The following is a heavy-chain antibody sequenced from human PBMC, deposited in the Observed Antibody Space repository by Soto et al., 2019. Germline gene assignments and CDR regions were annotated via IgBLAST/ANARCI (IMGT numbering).Heavy chain of an antibody. J-gene: IGHJ6*02. CDR2: INTGNGNT. D-gene: IGHD7-27*01. CDR3: ARDRHPGVNYYYYYGMDV. V-gene: IGHV1-3*04. Sequence: QVQLVQSGAEVRKPGASVKVSCKGSGYRFTSYLTHWVRQAPGQRPEWMGWINTGNGNTKYEPKFQGRVTITRDTSASTVYMELSSLRSEDTAVYFCARDRHPGVNYYYYYGMDVWGQGTTITVSS. CDR1: GYRFTSYL.